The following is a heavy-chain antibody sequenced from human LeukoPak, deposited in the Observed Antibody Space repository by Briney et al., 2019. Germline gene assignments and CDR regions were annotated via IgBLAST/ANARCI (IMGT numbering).Heavy chain of an antibody. CDR3: ARVSCSSTSCPRRDALDV. CDR2: IYYSGST. CDR1: GGSISYYY. V-gene: IGHV4-59*01. J-gene: IGHJ3*01. D-gene: IGHD2-2*01. Sequence: SETLSLTCTVSGGSISYYYRSWIRQPPGKGLEWIGYIYYSGSTNYNPSLKSRVTISVDTSKNQFSLNLTSVTTADTAVYYCARVSCSSTSCPRRDALDVWGQGTMVTVSS.